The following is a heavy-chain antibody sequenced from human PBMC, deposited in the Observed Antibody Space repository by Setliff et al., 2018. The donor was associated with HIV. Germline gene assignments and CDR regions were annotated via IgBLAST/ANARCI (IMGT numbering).Heavy chain of an antibody. J-gene: IGHJ6*03. V-gene: IGHV4-39*01. CDR3: ASLDGSESPYIYYYYMDV. D-gene: IGHD3-10*01. Sequence: SETLSLTCTVSGGSISTSRYYWGWIRQPPGEGLEWIGSINYRGNTYYNPSLKSRAAISVDTSKNQISLKLSPVTAADTAVYYCASLDGSESPYIYYYYMDVWGEGTAVTVS. CDR1: GGSISTSRYY. CDR2: INYRGNT.